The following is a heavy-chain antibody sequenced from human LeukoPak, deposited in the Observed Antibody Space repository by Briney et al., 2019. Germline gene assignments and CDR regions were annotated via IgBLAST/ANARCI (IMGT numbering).Heavy chain of an antibody. CDR2: ISSSGSTI. CDR3: ARPYCSSTSCPQY. J-gene: IGHJ4*02. Sequence: PGRSLRLSCAASGFSFSDYYMCWIRQAPGKGLEWVSYISSSGSTIYYADSVKGRFTISRDNAKNSLYLQMNSLRAEDTAVYYCARPYCSSTSCPQYWGQGTLVTVSS. V-gene: IGHV3-11*04. CDR1: GFSFSDYY. D-gene: IGHD2-2*01.